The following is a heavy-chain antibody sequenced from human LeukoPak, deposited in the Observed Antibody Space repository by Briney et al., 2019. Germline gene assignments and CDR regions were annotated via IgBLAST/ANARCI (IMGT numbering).Heavy chain of an antibody. CDR3: ARSYGSGSPTFDY. J-gene: IGHJ4*02. D-gene: IGHD3-10*01. Sequence: SETLSLTCTVSGGSISSYYWNWIRQPPGKGLEWIGYIYYSGSTNYNPSLKSRVTISVDTSKNQFSLKLSAVTAADTAVYYCARSYGSGSPTFDYWGQGTLVTVSS. V-gene: IGHV4-59*12. CDR1: GGSISSYY. CDR2: IYYSGST.